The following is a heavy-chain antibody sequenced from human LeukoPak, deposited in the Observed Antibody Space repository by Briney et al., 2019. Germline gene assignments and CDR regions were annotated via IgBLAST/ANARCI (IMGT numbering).Heavy chain of an antibody. CDR1: GSGFTFGNFA. V-gene: IGHV3-23*01. Sequence: GGSLRLSCEASGSGFTFGNFAMSWVRQAPGKGLEWVSGISGSGYYTYYADSVKGRFTISRDNSKNTLYIQMNSLRAEDTAVYYCAKDGSWGDYYFYFYMDVWGKGTTVTVSS. J-gene: IGHJ6*03. D-gene: IGHD3-16*01. CDR3: AKDGSWGDYYFYFYMDV. CDR2: ISGSGYYT.